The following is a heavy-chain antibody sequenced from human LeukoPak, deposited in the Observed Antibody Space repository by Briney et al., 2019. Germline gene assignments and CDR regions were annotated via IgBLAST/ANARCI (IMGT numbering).Heavy chain of an antibody. CDR2: ISYDGSNK. CDR1: GFTVSSYV. J-gene: IGHJ5*02. CDR3: ARDHIPVTMVRGVILESNWFDP. D-gene: IGHD3-10*01. V-gene: IGHV3-30*04. Sequence: GRSLRLSWAASGFTVSSYVMHWVRQAPGKWLEWVAVISYDGSNKYYADSVKGRFTISRDNSKSPLYLQMNSLRAEDTAVYYCARDHIPVTMVRGVILESNWFDPWGQGTLVTVSS.